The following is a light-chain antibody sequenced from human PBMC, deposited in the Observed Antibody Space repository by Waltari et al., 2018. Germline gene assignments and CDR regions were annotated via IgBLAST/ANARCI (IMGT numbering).Light chain of an antibody. J-gene: IGKJ1*01. CDR3: QQYDKWLWT. CDR2: VAS. V-gene: IGKV1-39*01. CDR1: QSISTS. Sequence: IQMTQSPSSLSASVGDRVTITCRASQSISTSLNWYQQIPGKAPKLLIYVASTLQSGVPSRFSGSGSGTDFSLTISSLQSEDFAVYFCQQYDKWLWTFGQGTTVEIK.